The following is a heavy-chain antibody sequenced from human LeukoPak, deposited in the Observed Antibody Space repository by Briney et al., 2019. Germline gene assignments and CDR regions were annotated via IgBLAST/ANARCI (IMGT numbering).Heavy chain of an antibody. J-gene: IGHJ4*02. CDR2: INPNSGGT. V-gene: IGHV1-2*02. D-gene: IGHD2-2*01. CDR1: GYTFTGYY. CDR3: ARVRTVVPAAIDY. Sequence: XXXCXAXGYTFTGYYMHWVRQAPGQGLEWMGWINPNSGGTNYAQKFQGRVTMTRDTSISTAYMELSRLRSDDTAVYYCARVRTVVPAAIDYWGQGTLATVSS.